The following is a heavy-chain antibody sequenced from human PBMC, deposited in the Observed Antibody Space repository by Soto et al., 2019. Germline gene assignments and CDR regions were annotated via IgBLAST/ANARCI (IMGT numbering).Heavy chain of an antibody. CDR3: ARHFSYYYGSGSYSWFDP. D-gene: IGHD3-10*01. J-gene: IGHJ5*02. Sequence: NLWRTLSLTCTVSAGSLSSDSYYWSWIRQPPGKGLEWIGYIYYSGSTNYNPSLKSRVTISVDTSKNQFSLKLSSVTAADTAVYYCARHFSYYYGSGSYSWFDPWGQGTLVTVSS. CDR2: IYYSGST. CDR1: AGSLSSDSYY. V-gene: IGHV4-61*01.